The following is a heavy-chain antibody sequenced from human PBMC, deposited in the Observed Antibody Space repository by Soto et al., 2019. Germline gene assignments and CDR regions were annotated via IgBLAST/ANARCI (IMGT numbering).Heavy chain of an antibody. J-gene: IGHJ5*02. CDR3: ARDLIPIVVVPAAMGAAGWFDP. CDR2: INAGNGNT. V-gene: IGHV1-3*01. D-gene: IGHD2-2*01. Sequence: QVQLVQSGAEVKKPGASVKVSCKASGYTFTSYAMHWVRQAPGQRLEWMGWINAGNGNTKYSQKFQGRVTITRDTSEGPAYIELSRLRSEDTAVYDWARDLIPIVVVPAAMGAAGWFDPWGQGTLVTVSS. CDR1: GYTFTSYA.